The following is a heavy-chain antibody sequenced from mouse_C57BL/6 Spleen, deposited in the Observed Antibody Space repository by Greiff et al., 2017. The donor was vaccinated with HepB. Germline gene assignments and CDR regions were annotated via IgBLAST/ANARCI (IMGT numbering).Heavy chain of an antibody. CDR1: GYTFTDYE. J-gene: IGHJ4*01. CDR2: IDPETGGT. Sequence: VQLQQSGAELVRPGASVTLSCKASGYTFTDYEMHWVKQTPVHGLEWIGAIDPETGGTAYNQKFKGKAILTADKSSSTAYMELRSLTSEDSAVYYCKRKDPYCAMDYWGQGTSVTVSS. CDR3: KRKDPYCAMDY. V-gene: IGHV1-15*01.